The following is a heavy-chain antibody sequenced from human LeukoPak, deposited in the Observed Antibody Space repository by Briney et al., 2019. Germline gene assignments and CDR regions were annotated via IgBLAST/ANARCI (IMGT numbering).Heavy chain of an antibody. D-gene: IGHD6-6*01. V-gene: IGHV1-18*01. Sequence: GASVKVSGKASGYTFTSYGISWVRQAPGQGLEWMGWISAYNGNTKYAQKLQGRVTMTTDKSTSTAYMEVRSLRSHDTAVYYWARGTYSSSSGGGDYYYYYYMDVWGKGTTVTVSS. CDR3: ARGTYSSSSGGGDYYYYYYMDV. CDR1: GYTFTSYG. CDR2: ISAYNGNT. J-gene: IGHJ6*03.